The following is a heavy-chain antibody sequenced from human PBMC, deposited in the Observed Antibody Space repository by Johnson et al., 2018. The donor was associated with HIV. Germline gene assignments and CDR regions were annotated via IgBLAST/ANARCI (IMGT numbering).Heavy chain of an antibody. CDR2: INWTGGST. V-gene: IGHV3-20*04. J-gene: IGHJ3*02. CDR3: ARGLRQVAAFDI. D-gene: IGHD3-16*01. Sequence: VQLVESGGGVVQPGRSLRLSCVAYGFTFSDYYMSWIRQAPGKGLEWVSGINWTGGSTGYADSVKGRFTISRDNSKNTLYLQMNSLRAEVTAVYYCARGLRQVAAFDIWGQGTMVTVSS. CDR1: GFTFSDYY.